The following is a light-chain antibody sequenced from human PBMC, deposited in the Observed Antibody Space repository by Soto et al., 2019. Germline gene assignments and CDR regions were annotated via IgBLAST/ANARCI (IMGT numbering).Light chain of an antibody. CDR2: EGS. CDR3: CSYAGSRGLV. CDR1: SSDVGSYNL. V-gene: IGLV2-23*01. J-gene: IGLJ2*01. Sequence: QSALTQPASVSGSPGQSITISCTGTSSDVGSYNLVSWYQQHPGKAPKPIIYEGSKRPSGVSNRFSGSKSGNTASLTISGRQAEDEADYYCCSYAGSRGLVFGGGTKLTVL.